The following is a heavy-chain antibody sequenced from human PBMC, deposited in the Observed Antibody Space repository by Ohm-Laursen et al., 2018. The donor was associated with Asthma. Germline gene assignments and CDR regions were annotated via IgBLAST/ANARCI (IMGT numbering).Heavy chain of an antibody. D-gene: IGHD6-13*01. CDR1: GGSISSYY. CDR3: ARDRGSSWYELGGMDI. J-gene: IGHJ6*02. V-gene: IGHV4-59*01. Sequence: GTLSLTCTVSGGSISSYYWSWIRQPPGKGLEWIGYIYYSGSTNYNPSLKSRVTISVDTSKNQFSLKLSSVTAADTAVYYCARDRGSSWYELGGMDIWGQGTTVTVSS. CDR2: IYYSGST.